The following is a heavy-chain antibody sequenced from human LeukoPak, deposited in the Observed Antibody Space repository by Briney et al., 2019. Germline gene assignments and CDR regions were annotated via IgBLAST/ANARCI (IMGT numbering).Heavy chain of an antibody. D-gene: IGHD3-10*01. J-gene: IGHJ4*02. CDR3: AKTPFSGFGEPHFDY. V-gene: IGHV3-30*09. CDR2: ISYDGSNK. Sequence: PGRSLRLSCAASGFTFSSYAMHWVRQAPGKGLEWVAVISYDGSNKYYADSVKGRFAISRDNSKNTLYLQMNSLRAEDTAVYYCAKTPFSGFGEPHFDYWGQGTLVTVSS. CDR1: GFTFSSYA.